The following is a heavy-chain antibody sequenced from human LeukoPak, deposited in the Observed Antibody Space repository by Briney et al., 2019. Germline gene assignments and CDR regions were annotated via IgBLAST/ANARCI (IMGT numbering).Heavy chain of an antibody. CDR1: GFTFSSYD. J-gene: IGHJ6*02. V-gene: IGHV3-13*01. CDR3: AREDYYYGMDV. CDR2: IGTAGDT. Sequence: GGSLRLSCAASGFTFSSYDMQWVRQATGKGLEWVSAIGTAGDTYYPGSVKGRFTISRENAKNSLYLQMNSLRAEDTAVYYCAREDYYYGMDVWGQGTTVTVSS.